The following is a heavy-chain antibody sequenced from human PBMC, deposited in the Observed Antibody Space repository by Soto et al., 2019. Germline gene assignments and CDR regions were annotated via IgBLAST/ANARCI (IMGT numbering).Heavy chain of an antibody. CDR2: ISYDGSNK. CDR3: AKDRAGYDSSGYPYYYYYGIDV. J-gene: IGHJ6*02. V-gene: IGHV3-30*18. D-gene: IGHD3-22*01. Sequence: GGSLRLSCAASGFTFSSYGMHWVRQAPGKGLEWVAVISYDGSNKYYADSVKGRFTISRDNSKNTLYLQMNSLRAEDTAVYYCAKDRAGYDSSGYPYYYYYGIDVCGQGTTFTVS. CDR1: GFTFSSYG.